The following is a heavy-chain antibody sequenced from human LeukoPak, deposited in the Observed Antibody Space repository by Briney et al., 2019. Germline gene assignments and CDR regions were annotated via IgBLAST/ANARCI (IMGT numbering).Heavy chain of an antibody. CDR1: GYTFTSYG. CDR2: ISAYNGST. V-gene: IGHV1-18*01. J-gene: IGHJ4*02. D-gene: IGHD1-26*01. Sequence: ASVKVSCKASGYTFTSYGISWVRQAPGQGLEWMGWISAYNGSTNYAQKLQGRVTMTTDTSTSTAYMELRSLRSDDTAVYYCARTGSGSYHYLRHFDFWGQGTLVTVPS. CDR3: ARTGSGSYHYLRHFDF.